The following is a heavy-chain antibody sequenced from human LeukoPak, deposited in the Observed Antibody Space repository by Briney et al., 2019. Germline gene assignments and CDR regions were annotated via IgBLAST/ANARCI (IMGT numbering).Heavy chain of an antibody. D-gene: IGHD6-13*01. CDR1: GFTFSNYD. CDR2: IGTAGDT. J-gene: IGHJ2*01. V-gene: IGHV3-13*01. Sequence: PGGSLRLSCAASGFTFSNYDMYWVRQTTGKGLERVSAIGTAGDTYYSGSVKGRFTISREDAKNSLYLHMNSLRAGDTAVYYCVREQQLANWYFDLWGRGTLVTVSS. CDR3: VREQQLANWYFDL.